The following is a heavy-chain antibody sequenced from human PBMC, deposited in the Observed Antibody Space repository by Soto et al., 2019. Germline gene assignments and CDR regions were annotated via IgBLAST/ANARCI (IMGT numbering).Heavy chain of an antibody. Sequence: GGSLRLSCAASGFTFSSYGMHWVRQAPGKGLEWVAVISYDGSNKYYADSVKGRFTISRDNSKNTLYLQMNSLRAEDTAVYYCAKGGGSRRYSSSWLDYWGQGTLVTVSS. CDR2: ISYDGSNK. V-gene: IGHV3-30*18. CDR3: AKGGGSRRYSSSWLDY. CDR1: GFTFSSYG. D-gene: IGHD6-6*01. J-gene: IGHJ4*02.